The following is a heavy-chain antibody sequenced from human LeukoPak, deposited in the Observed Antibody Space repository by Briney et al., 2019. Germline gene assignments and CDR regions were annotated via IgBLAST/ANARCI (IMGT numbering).Heavy chain of an antibody. D-gene: IGHD6-13*01. CDR2: IYYSGST. V-gene: IGHV4-59*01. Sequence: SETLSLTCTVSGGSISSYYWSWIRQPPGKGLEWIGYIYYSGSTNYNPSLKSRVTISVDTSKNQFSLKLSSVTAADTAVYYCARVRSNSWSAFDIWGQGTMVTVSS. J-gene: IGHJ3*02. CDR1: GGSISSYY. CDR3: ARVRSNSWSAFDI.